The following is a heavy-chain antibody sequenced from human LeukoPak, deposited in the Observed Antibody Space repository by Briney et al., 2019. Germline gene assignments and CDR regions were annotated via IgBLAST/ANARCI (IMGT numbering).Heavy chain of an antibody. J-gene: IGHJ4*02. D-gene: IGHD3-10*01. CDR2: ISNEGAT. V-gene: IGHV3-53*01. Sequence: GGSLRLSCAASGFSVSASYMSWVRQAPGKGLESVSVISNEGATYYADSVKGRFTISRDNSKNTLYLQMNSLRAEDTAVYYCAKGFTMVRGVTKFDYWGQGTLVTVSS. CDR1: GFSVSASY. CDR3: AKGFTMVRGVTKFDY.